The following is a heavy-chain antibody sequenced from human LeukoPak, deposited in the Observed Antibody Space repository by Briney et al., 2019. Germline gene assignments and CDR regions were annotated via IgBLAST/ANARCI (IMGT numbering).Heavy chain of an antibody. CDR2: IYYSGST. J-gene: IGHJ4*02. Sequence: SETLSLTCAVSGGSISSSNWWSWIRQHPGKGLEWIGYIYYSGSTYYNPSLKSRVTISVDTSKNQFSLKLSSVTAADTAVYYCARDSGRCSGGSCYVDYWGQGTLVTVSS. CDR3: ARDSGRCSGGSCYVDY. CDR1: GGSISSSNW. V-gene: IGHV4-31*11. D-gene: IGHD2-15*01.